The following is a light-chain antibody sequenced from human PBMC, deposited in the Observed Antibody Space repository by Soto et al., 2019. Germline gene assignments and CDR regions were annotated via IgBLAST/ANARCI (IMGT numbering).Light chain of an antibody. CDR1: SGDIGSYNR. CDR3: ISYTTISTYV. CDR2: EVS. Sequence: QSALTQPASVSGSPGQSITISCTGTSGDIGSYNRVSWYQQHPGKAPKLMIYEVSNRPSGVSNRFSGSKSGNTASLSISGLQAEDEADYYCISYTTISTYVFGTGTKVTVL. V-gene: IGLV2-14*01. J-gene: IGLJ1*01.